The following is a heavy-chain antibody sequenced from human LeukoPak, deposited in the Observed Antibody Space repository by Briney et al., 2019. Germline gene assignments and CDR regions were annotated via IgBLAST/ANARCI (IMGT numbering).Heavy chain of an antibody. CDR3: ARDGEYYDSSGSYFDY. V-gene: IGHV1-46*01. Sequence: ASVKVSCKASVYTFTTYYMHWVRQAPGQGLEWMGLLNPSSGSTSYAQKFQGRVTMTRDTSTSTFYMELRSLKSEDTAVYYCARDGEYYDSSGSYFDYWGQGTLVTVSS. CDR1: VYTFTTYY. J-gene: IGHJ4*02. CDR2: LNPSSGST. D-gene: IGHD3-22*01.